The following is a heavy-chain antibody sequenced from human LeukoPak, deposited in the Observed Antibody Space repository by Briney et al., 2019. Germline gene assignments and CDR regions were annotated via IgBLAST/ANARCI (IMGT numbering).Heavy chain of an antibody. Sequence: ASVKVSCKASGYSFTGYYMHWVRQAPGQGLEWMGWINPKSGGTNYAQKFQGRVTMTGDTSISTAYMELRRLTSGDSAVYYRAKDGYNMGSEYYYFFYYMDVWGEGTTVTVSS. J-gene: IGHJ6*03. D-gene: IGHD5-24*01. CDR1: GYSFTGYY. CDR2: INPKSGGT. CDR3: AKDGYNMGSEYYYFFYYMDV. V-gene: IGHV1-2*02.